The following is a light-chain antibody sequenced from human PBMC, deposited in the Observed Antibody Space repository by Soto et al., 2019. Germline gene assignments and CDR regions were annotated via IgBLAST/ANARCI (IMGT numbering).Light chain of an antibody. Sequence: QSALTQPASVSGSPGQSITISCTGTSSDVGGYNYVSWYQQNPGKAPKLMIYDVNNRPSGVSYRFSGSKSGNTASLTISGLQAEDEADYYCSSYTSSSTRVFGTGTKLPVL. J-gene: IGLJ1*01. CDR3: SSYTSSSTRV. V-gene: IGLV2-14*01. CDR2: DVN. CDR1: SSDVGGYNY.